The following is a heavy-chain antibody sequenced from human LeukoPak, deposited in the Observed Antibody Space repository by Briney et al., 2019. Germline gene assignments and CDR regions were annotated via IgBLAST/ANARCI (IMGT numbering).Heavy chain of an antibody. CDR2: IYTGGST. CDR3: ARVGYTSGWFTN. CDR1: GFTVSSNY. D-gene: IGHD6-19*01. V-gene: IGHV3-66*01. J-gene: IGHJ4*02. Sequence: GGSLRLSCAASGFTVSSNYMSWVRQAPGKGLEWVSVIYTGGSTYYADSVKGRFTISRDNSKNTLYLQMNSLRAEDTAVYYCARVGYTSGWFTNWGQGTLLTVSS.